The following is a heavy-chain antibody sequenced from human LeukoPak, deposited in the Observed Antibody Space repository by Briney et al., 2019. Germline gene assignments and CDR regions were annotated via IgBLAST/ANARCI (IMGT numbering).Heavy chain of an antibody. Sequence: GGSLRLSCAASGFTFSSYAMHWVRQAPGKGLEWVAVISYDGSNKYYADSVKGRFTISRDNSKNTLYLQMNSLRAEDTAVYYCAKGRHSSGWYLDAFDIWGQGTMVTVSS. D-gene: IGHD6-19*01. CDR2: ISYDGSNK. J-gene: IGHJ3*02. CDR1: GFTFSSYA. CDR3: AKGRHSSGWYLDAFDI. V-gene: IGHV3-30*04.